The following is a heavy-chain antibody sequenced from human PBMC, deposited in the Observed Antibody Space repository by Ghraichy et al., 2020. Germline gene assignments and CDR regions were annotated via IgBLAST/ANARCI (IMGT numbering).Heavy chain of an antibody. CDR3: ARESPRRWEDAFDL. CDR2: ISHTGST. V-gene: IGHV4-59*01. J-gene: IGHJ3*01. CDR1: GGSISSDY. Sequence: SETLSLTCTVSGGSISSDYWSWIRQPPGKGLEWIGHISHTGSTNSNPSLKSRVTISVDTSKNQFSLKLSSVTAADTAVYYCARESPRRWEDAFDLWGQGTTVTVSS. D-gene: IGHD1-26*01.